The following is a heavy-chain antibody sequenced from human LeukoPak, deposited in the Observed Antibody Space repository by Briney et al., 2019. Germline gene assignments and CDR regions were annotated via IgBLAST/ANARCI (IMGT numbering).Heavy chain of an antibody. CDR1: GFPFSSYA. J-gene: IGHJ6*02. CDR3: VRGYSFGPYGMDV. Sequence: PGGSLRLSCSASGFPFSSYAMHWVRQAPGKGLEYVPAISDSGGSTYYADSVKGRFTISRDNSKNTLYLQMSSLRAEDTAVYFCVRGYSFGPYGMDVWGQGTTATVSS. CDR2: ISDSGGST. D-gene: IGHD2-15*01. V-gene: IGHV3-64D*09.